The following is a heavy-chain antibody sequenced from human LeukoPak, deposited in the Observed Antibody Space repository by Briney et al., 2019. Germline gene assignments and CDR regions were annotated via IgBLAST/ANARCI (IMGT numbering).Heavy chain of an antibody. J-gene: IGHJ3*02. CDR2: ISAYNGNT. CDR1: GYTFTSYG. CDR3: ARDPPSRHYYDSSGYYGKAFDI. V-gene: IGHV1-18*01. D-gene: IGHD3-22*01. Sequence: RASVTVSCKASGYTFTSYGISWVRQAPGQGLGWMGWISAYNGNTNYAQKLQGRVTMTTDTSTSTAYMELRSLRSDDTAVYYCARDPPSRHYYDSSGYYGKAFDIWGQGTMVTVSS.